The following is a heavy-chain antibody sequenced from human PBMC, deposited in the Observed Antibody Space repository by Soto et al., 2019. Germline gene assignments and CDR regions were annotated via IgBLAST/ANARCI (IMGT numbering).Heavy chain of an antibody. CDR2: ISGSGGNK. CDR3: ATSTIAVAGTCARE. J-gene: IGHJ4*02. D-gene: IGHD6-19*01. Sequence: EVQVLESGGGLVQPGGSLRLSCAASGFTFRTYAMNWVRQAPGKGLEWVSAISGSGGNKYYADSVEGRFTISRDNSTNTLDLQMNSRRAEDTAVYYCATSTIAVAGTCAREWGKGTLVTVTS. V-gene: IGHV3-23*01. CDR1: GFTFRTYA.